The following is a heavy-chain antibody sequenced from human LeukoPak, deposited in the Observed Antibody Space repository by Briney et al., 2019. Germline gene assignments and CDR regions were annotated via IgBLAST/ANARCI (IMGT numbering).Heavy chain of an antibody. CDR1: GFAFSNYA. D-gene: IGHD1-14*01. CDR3: AKARIPAGNHFDY. Sequence: PGGSLRLSCAASGFAFSNYAMTWVRQAPGKGLEWVPVISGSGGSTYYVDSVKGRFTISRDNSKNTLYLQLNSLRAEDTAVYYCAKARIPAGNHFDYWGQGTLVTVST. V-gene: IGHV3-23*01. J-gene: IGHJ4*02. CDR2: ISGSGGST.